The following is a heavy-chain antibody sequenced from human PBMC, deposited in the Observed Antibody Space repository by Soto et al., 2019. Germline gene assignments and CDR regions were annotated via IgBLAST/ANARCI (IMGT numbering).Heavy chain of an antibody. Sequence: KTSETLSLTCAVYGGSFSGYYWSWIRQPPGKGLEWIGEINHSGSTNYNPSLKSRVTISVDTSKNQFSLKLSSVTAADTAVYYCARGHYRIAARPDWFDPWGQGTLVTVSS. CDR1: GGSFSGYY. D-gene: IGHD6-6*01. J-gene: IGHJ5*02. V-gene: IGHV4-34*01. CDR2: INHSGST. CDR3: ARGHYRIAARPDWFDP.